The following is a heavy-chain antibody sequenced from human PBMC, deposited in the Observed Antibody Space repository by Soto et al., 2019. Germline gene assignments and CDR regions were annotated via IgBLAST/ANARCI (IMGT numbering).Heavy chain of an antibody. CDR3: ARDPPLPAAMVD. CDR2: IYHSGST. Sequence: QVQLQESGPGLVKPSGTLSLTCAVSGGSISSSNWWSWVRQPPGKGLEWIGEIYHSGSTNYNPSPKSRVTLSVDKSKNQFSLQLSSVTAADTALYYCARDPPLPAAMVDWGQGTLVTVSS. V-gene: IGHV4-4*02. D-gene: IGHD2-2*01. J-gene: IGHJ4*02. CDR1: GGSISSSNW.